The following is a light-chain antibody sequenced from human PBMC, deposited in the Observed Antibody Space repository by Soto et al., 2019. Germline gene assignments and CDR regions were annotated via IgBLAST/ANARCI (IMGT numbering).Light chain of an antibody. CDR2: LNSDGSH. Sequence: QPVLTQSPSASASLGASVKLTCTLSSEHNNYDIAWHKQQPERSARYLLRLNSDGSHINGDGIPDRFSGSSSGAERYLTISSLQSEDEADYYCQTWGTGIQVCVTGTKLTVL. V-gene: IGLV4-69*01. CDR3: QTWGTGIQV. CDR1: SEHNNYD. J-gene: IGLJ1*01.